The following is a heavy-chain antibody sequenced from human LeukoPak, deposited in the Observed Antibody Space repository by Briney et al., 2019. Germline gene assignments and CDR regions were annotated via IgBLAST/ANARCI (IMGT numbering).Heavy chain of an antibody. J-gene: IGHJ4*02. CDR2: IIPIFGTA. CDR3: AGSIPNDYGDPLHGNEIDY. CDR1: GGTFSSYA. V-gene: IGHV1-69*01. Sequence: PGGSLRLSCAASGGTFSSYAISWVRQAPGQGLEWMGGIIPIFGTANYAQKFQGRVMITADESTSTAYMELSSLRSEDTAVYYCAGSIPNDYGDPLHGNEIDYWGQGTLVTVSS. D-gene: IGHD4-17*01.